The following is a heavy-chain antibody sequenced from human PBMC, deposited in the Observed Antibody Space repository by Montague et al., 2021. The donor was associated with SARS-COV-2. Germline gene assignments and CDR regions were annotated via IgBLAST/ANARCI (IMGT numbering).Heavy chain of an antibody. D-gene: IGHD3-10*01. CDR2: ITGTNNGI. Sequence: SLRLSCAGSGFTFSDFYINWVRQAPGKGLEWLSFITGTNNGIRYSDSVKGRFTVSRDNAHSSVYLHLDSPTAEDTAVYYCARSLFYGSGGYFDFWGQGTLVAVSS. V-gene: IGHV3-11*03. J-gene: IGHJ4*02. CDR1: GFTFSDFY. CDR3: ARSLFYGSGGYFDF.